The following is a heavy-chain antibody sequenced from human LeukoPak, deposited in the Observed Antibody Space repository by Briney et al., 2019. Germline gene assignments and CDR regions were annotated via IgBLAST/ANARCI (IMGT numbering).Heavy chain of an antibody. Sequence: SVKVSCKAPGVTFSSYTISWVRQAPGQGLEWMGRIIPILGIANYAQKFQGRVTITADKSTSTAYMELSSLRSEDTAVYYCALTTYYDSSGYYPYYFDYWGQGTLVTVSS. CDR1: GVTFSSYT. V-gene: IGHV1-69*02. CDR3: ALTTYYDSSGYYPYYFDY. J-gene: IGHJ4*02. D-gene: IGHD3-22*01. CDR2: IIPILGIA.